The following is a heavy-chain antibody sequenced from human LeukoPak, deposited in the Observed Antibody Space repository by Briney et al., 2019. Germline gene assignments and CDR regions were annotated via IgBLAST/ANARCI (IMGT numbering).Heavy chain of an antibody. V-gene: IGHV3-33*01. CDR1: GFTFSGYG. CDR3: ARDGSSGWYWVDY. D-gene: IGHD6-19*01. CDR2: IWYEGSNK. Sequence: AGGSLRLSCAASGFTFSGYGMHWVRQAPGKGLEGVAVIWYEGSNKYYADSVKGRFTISRDNSKNTLYLQMNSLRAEDTAVYYCARDGSSGWYWVDYWGQGTLVTVSS. J-gene: IGHJ4*02.